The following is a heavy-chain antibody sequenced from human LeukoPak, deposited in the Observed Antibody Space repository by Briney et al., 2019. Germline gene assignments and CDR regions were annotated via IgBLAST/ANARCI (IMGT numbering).Heavy chain of an antibody. CDR3: AREGGDIVVVPAAGFDY. CDR1: GYTFTGYY. V-gene: IGHV1-2*02. D-gene: IGHD2-2*01. Sequence: ASVKVSCKASGYTFTGYYMHWVRQAPGQGLGWMGWINPNSGGTNYAQKFQGRVTMTRDTSISTAYMELSRLRSDDTAVYYCAREGGDIVVVPAAGFDYWGQGTLVTVSS. J-gene: IGHJ4*02. CDR2: INPNSGGT.